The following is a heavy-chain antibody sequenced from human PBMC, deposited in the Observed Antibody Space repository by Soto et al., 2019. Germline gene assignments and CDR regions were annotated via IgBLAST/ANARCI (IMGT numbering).Heavy chain of an antibody. CDR1: GGTFSRYA. V-gene: IGHV1-69*12. J-gene: IGHJ4*02. CDR3: ARDGAAYGAEFY. CDR2: ITAVFSTA. Sequence: QVQLVQSGAEVKKPGSSVKVSCKASGGTFSRYAISWVRQAPGQGLEWMGGITAVFSTANYAQKFQGRVTITADESTSTAYMELSSLRSEDTAVYYCARDGAAYGAEFYWGQGTLVTVSS. D-gene: IGHD2-21*01.